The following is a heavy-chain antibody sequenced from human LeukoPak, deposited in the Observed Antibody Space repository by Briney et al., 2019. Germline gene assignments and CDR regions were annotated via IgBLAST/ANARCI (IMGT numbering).Heavy chain of an antibody. J-gene: IGHJ4*02. V-gene: IGHV3-23*01. D-gene: IGHD2-15*01. Sequence: PGGSLRLSCAASGFTFSSYAMSWVRQAPGKGLEWVSAISGSGGSTYYADSVKGWFAISRDNSKNTLYLQMNSLRAEDTAVYYCAKINDIVVVVAATCYFDYWGQGTLVTVSS. CDR1: GFTFSSYA. CDR2: ISGSGGST. CDR3: AKINDIVVVVAATCYFDY.